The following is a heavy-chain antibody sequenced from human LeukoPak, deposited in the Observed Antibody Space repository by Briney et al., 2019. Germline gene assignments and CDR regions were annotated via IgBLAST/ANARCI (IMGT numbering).Heavy chain of an antibody. D-gene: IGHD1-26*01. J-gene: IGHJ5*02. Sequence: GASVKVSCKASGYTFTSYGISWLRQAPAQGLEWMGWISAYNGNTNYAQKLQGRVTMTTDTSTSTAYMELRSLRSDDTAVYYCAREPSRVGATDWFDPWGQGTLVTVSS. V-gene: IGHV1-18*01. CDR3: AREPSRVGATDWFDP. CDR1: GYTFTSYG. CDR2: ISAYNGNT.